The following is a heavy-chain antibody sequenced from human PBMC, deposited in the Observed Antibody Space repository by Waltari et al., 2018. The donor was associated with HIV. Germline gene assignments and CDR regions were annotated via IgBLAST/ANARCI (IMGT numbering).Heavy chain of an antibody. Sequence: QVQLVQSGAEVKKPGASVKVSCKASGSTFTGYYMHWVRPAPGKGLEWMGWINPNSGGTNYAQKFQGRVTMTRDTSITTAYMEVSRLRSDDTAVYYCARVPYYYDTSAYPDYWSQGTLVTVSS. V-gene: IGHV1-2*02. D-gene: IGHD3-22*01. CDR1: GSTFTGYY. J-gene: IGHJ4*02. CDR2: INPNSGGT. CDR3: ARVPYYYDTSAYPDY.